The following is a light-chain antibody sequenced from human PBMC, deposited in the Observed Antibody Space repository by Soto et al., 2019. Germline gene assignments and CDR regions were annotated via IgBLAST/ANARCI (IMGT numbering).Light chain of an antibody. J-gene: IGKJ1*01. CDR2: GAS. CDR3: QQRSNWPPGT. Sequence: EIVLTQSPGTLSLSPGEGATLSCRASQSVSNNYLAWYQQKPGQAPRFLIYGASTRANGIPDRFSGSGSGTDFTLTISSLEPEDFAVYYCQQRSNWPPGTFGQGTKVDIK. CDR1: QSVSNNY. V-gene: IGKV3D-20*02.